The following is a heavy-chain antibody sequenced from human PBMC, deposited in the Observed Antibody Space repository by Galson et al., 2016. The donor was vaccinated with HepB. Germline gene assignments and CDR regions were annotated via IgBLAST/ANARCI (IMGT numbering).Heavy chain of an antibody. CDR1: GGSINRGGYY. CDR2: IYYSGST. D-gene: IGHD3-22*01. J-gene: IGHJ4*02. V-gene: IGHV4-31*03. Sequence: TLSLTCTVSGGSINRGGYYWNWIRQHPGKGLEWIGYIYYSGSTYYNSSLKTRATIFIDTSKNRFSLKLSSVAAADTAVYYCARAYTAHYDTSGNSVSYFDNWGQGTLVTVSS. CDR3: ARAYTAHYDTSGNSVSYFDN.